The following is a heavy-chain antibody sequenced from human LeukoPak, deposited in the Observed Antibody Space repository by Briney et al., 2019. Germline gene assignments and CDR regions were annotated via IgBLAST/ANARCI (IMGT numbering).Heavy chain of an antibody. Sequence: PSETLSLTCTVSGGSISSYYWSWIRQPAGKGLKWIGRIYTSGSTNYNPSLKSRVTMSVDTSKNQFSLKLSSVTAADTAVYYCARGGPYGDFDYWGQGTLVTVSS. V-gene: IGHV4-4*07. CDR1: GGSISSYY. CDR3: ARGGPYGDFDY. J-gene: IGHJ4*02. CDR2: IYTSGST. D-gene: IGHD4-17*01.